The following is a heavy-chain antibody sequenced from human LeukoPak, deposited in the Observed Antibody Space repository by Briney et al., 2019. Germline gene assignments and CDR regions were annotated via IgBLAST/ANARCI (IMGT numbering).Heavy chain of an antibody. V-gene: IGHV4-30-4*08. D-gene: IGHD3-22*01. Sequence: KTSETLSLTCTVSGGSISSGDYYWSWIRQPPGKGLEWIGYIYYSGSTYYNPSLKSRVTISVDTSKNQFSLKLSSVTAADTAVYYCARGCYYYDSSGYYSNLGNAFDIWGQGTMVTVSS. CDR2: IYYSGST. CDR1: GGSISSGDYY. CDR3: ARGCYYYDSSGYYSNLGNAFDI. J-gene: IGHJ3*02.